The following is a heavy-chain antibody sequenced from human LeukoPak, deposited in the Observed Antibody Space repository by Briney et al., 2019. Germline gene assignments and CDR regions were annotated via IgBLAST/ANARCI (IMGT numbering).Heavy chain of an antibody. CDR3: ARDQNCGGDCYGFDY. Sequence: PGGSLRPSCAASGFTVSGNYMSWVRQAPGKGLEWVSVIYSGGSTYYADSVKGRFTISRDNSKNTLYLQMNSLRAEDTAVYYCARDQNCGGDCYGFDYWGQGTLVTVSS. CDR2: IYSGGST. V-gene: IGHV3-66*02. D-gene: IGHD2-21*01. CDR1: GFTVSGNY. J-gene: IGHJ4*02.